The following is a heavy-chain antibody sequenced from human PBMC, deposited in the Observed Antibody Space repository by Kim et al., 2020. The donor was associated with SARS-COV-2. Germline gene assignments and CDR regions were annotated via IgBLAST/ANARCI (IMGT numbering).Heavy chain of an antibody. Sequence: GGSLRLSCAPSGFGVSSNYMSWVRQAPGKGLEWVSLIYDGDKTYYADSVKGRFTISRDNFRNTLYLEMNNLSADDTSVYYCATSHTLFSGTYWSPFEYWGQGTLVTVSS. V-gene: IGHV3-53*01. CDR2: IYDGDKT. J-gene: IGHJ4*02. CDR1: GFGVSSNY. CDR3: ATSHTLFSGTYWSPFEY. D-gene: IGHD1-26*01.